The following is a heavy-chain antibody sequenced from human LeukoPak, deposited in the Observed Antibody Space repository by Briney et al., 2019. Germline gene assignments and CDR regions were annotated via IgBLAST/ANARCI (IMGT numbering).Heavy chain of an antibody. CDR3: VIKTTKAIAVADYYFDY. Sequence: GGSLRLSCAASGFTFSSFAMSWVRQAPGKGLEWVSAMSGSDGRTYYADSVKGRFTISRDNSKNTLYLQMSSLRAEDTAVYYCVIKTTKAIAVADYYFDYWGQGTLVTVSS. V-gene: IGHV3-23*01. J-gene: IGHJ4*02. CDR2: MSGSDGRT. D-gene: IGHD6-19*01. CDR1: GFTFSSFA.